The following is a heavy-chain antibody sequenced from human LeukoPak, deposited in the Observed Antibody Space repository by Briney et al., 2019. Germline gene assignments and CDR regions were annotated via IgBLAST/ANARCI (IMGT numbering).Heavy chain of an antibody. CDR2: ISAYNGNT. Sequence: ASVKVSCKASGYTFTSYGISWVRQAPGQGLEWMGWISAYNGNTNYAQKLQGRVTMTTDTSTSTAYMELSRLRSDDTAVYYCARNLVPSNLAYCGGDCYSFDPWGQGTLVTVSS. V-gene: IGHV1-18*01. D-gene: IGHD2-21*02. CDR1: GYTFTSYG. J-gene: IGHJ5*02. CDR3: ARNLVPSNLAYCGGDCYSFDP.